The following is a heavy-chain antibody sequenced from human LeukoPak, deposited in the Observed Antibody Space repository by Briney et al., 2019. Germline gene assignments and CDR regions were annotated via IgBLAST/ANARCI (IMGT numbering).Heavy chain of an antibody. V-gene: IGHV4-34*01. CDR1: GGSFSSYY. Sequence: PSETLSLTCAVYGGSFSSYYWSWIRQPPGKGLEWIGEINHSGSTNYNPSLKSRVTISVDTSKNQFSLKLSSVTAADTAVYYCARGEQWLVTSWGQGTLVTVSS. J-gene: IGHJ4*02. CDR2: INHSGST. CDR3: ARGEQWLVTS. D-gene: IGHD6-19*01.